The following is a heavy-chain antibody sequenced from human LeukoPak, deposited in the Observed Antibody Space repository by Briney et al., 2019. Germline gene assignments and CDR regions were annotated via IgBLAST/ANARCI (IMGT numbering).Heavy chain of an antibody. V-gene: IGHV3-21*01. CDR3: ARGGTFDY. J-gene: IGHJ4*02. Sequence: PGGSLRLSCAASGFTFSSYSMNWVRQAPGKGLEWVSSISSNNNYIYYADSVKGRFTISRDNAKNSLYLQMNSLRAEDTAVYYCARGGTFDYWGQGTLVTVSS. D-gene: IGHD3-16*01. CDR1: GFTFSSYS. CDR2: ISSNNNYI.